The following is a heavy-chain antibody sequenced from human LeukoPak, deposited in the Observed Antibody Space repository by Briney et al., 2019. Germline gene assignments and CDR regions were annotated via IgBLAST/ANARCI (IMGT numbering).Heavy chain of an antibody. CDR1: GFTFSNYA. J-gene: IGHJ4*02. CDR2: ISYDGSHK. V-gene: IGHV3-30-3*01. CDR3: TRGLGKYCSGGSCYSTVGFDY. D-gene: IGHD2-15*01. Sequence: GRSLRLSCAASGFTFSNYAIHWVRQAPGKGLEWVAVISYDGSHKYYADSVKGRFTISRDNSKNTLSLQINSLRAEDMAVYYCTRGLGKYCSGGSCYSTVGFDYWGQGTLVTVSS.